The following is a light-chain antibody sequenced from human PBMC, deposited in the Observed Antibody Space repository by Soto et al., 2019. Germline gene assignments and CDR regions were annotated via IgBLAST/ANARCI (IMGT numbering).Light chain of an antibody. Sequence: EIVLTQSPATLSLSPGERATLSCRASQSVGGYLDWYQQKPGQAPRLLIYDASNRASGIPARFSGSGSGTDFTLTISSLEPEDLAVYYCHQRSSCPPLTFGGGTKVEIK. CDR2: DAS. J-gene: IGKJ4*01. V-gene: IGKV3-11*01. CDR3: HQRSSCPPLT. CDR1: QSVGGY.